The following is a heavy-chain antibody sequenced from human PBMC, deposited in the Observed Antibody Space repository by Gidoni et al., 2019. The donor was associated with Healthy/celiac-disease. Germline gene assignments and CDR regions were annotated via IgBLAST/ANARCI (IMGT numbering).Heavy chain of an antibody. D-gene: IGHD3-3*01. V-gene: IGHV3-9*01. CDR1: GFTFADYA. CDR2: ISWNSGSI. CDR3: AKDIRSGYDFWSGWVDY. Sequence: EVQLVESGGGWVQPGRSLRLSCAASGFTFADYAMHWVRQAPGKGLGGVSGISWNSGSIGYAGAVKGRFTISRDNAKNSLYLQMNSLRAEDTALYYCAKDIRSGYDFWSGWVDYWGQGTLVTVSS. J-gene: IGHJ4*02.